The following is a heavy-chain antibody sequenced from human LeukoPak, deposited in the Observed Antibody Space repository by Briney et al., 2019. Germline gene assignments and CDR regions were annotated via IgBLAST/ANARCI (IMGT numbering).Heavy chain of an antibody. V-gene: IGHV3-74*01. D-gene: IGHD2-21*01. CDR3: VRDVWGDRDGFFEY. Sequence: GGSLRLSCAASGFTFSSYSMNWVRQAPGKGLLWVSRINIDGRSASYAPSVTGRFTMSRDNAKNTVYLQMNSLRAEDTAVYYCVRDVWGDRDGFFEYWGQGTLVTVSS. J-gene: IGHJ4*02. CDR2: INIDGRSA. CDR1: GFTFSSYS.